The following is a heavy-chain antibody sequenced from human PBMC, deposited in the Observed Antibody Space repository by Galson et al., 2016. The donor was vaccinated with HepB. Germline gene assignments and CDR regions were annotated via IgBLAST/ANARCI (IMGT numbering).Heavy chain of an antibody. CDR2: MYYRGST. CDR3: ARERVGTTRGHYYYGMDV. V-gene: IGHV4-31*03. CDR1: GRSISSGGYY. J-gene: IGHJ6*02. D-gene: IGHD1-7*01. Sequence: TLSLTCTVSGRSISSGGYYWSWVRQHPGKGLEWIGFMYYRGSTYYNPSLQSRVSISADSSEIQFSLSLNSVTAADTAVYYCARERVGTTRGHYYYGMDVWGPGTTVTVTS.